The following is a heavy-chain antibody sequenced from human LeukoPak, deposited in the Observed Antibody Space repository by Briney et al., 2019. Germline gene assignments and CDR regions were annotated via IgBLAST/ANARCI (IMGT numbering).Heavy chain of an antibody. D-gene: IGHD3-22*01. CDR3: ARGPSYEPNAFDI. J-gene: IGHJ3*02. CDR2: INSDGSST. Sequence: PGGSLRLSCAASGFTFSGYWMHWVRQAPGKGLVWVSRINSDGSSTTYADSVKGRFTISRDNAKNTLYLQMNSLRAEDTAVYYCARGPSYEPNAFDIWGQGTMVTVSS. V-gene: IGHV3-74*01. CDR1: GFTFSGYW.